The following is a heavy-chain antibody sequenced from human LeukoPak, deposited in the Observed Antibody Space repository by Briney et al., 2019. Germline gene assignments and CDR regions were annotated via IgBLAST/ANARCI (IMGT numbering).Heavy chain of an antibody. CDR2: LYNGGGA. CDR1: GFTVSSNS. J-gene: IGHJ4*02. D-gene: IGHD6-19*01. CDR3: ARRDTTGWLHRFDY. Sequence: QPGGSLRLSCAASGFTVSSNSMTWVRQAPGKGLEWVSILYNGGGANYADSVKGRFTISRDNSRNTLLLQMNSLRDEDTAVYYCARRDTTGWLHRFDYWGQGTLVTVSS. V-gene: IGHV3-53*01.